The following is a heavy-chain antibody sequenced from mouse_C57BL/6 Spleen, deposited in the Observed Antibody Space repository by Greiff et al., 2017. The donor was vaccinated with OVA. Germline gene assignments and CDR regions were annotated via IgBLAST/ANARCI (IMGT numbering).Heavy chain of an antibody. CDR1: GYTFTDYY. J-gene: IGHJ4*01. CDR2: INPNNGGT. CDR3: ARCLKDYYAMDY. V-gene: IGHV1-26*01. Sequence: VQLQQSGPELVKPGASVKISCKASGYTFTDYYMNWVKQSHGKSLEWIGDINPNNGGTSYNQKFKGKATLTVDKSSITAYMGLRSLTSEDSAVYYCARCLKDYYAMDYWGQGTSVTVAS.